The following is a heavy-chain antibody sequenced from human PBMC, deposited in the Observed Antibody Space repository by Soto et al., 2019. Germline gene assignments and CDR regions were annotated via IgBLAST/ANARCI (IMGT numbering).Heavy chain of an antibody. V-gene: IGHV3-66*01. Sequence: EVQLVESGGGLVQPGGSLRLSCAASGFTVSSNYMSWVRQAPGKGLEWVSVIYSGGITYYADSVKGRFTISRDNSKNTLYLQMNSLRAEDTAVYYCARKVVVVFYYYMDVWGKGTTVTVSS. D-gene: IGHD2-2*01. CDR2: IYSGGIT. J-gene: IGHJ6*03. CDR1: GFTVSSNY. CDR3: ARKVVVVFYYYMDV.